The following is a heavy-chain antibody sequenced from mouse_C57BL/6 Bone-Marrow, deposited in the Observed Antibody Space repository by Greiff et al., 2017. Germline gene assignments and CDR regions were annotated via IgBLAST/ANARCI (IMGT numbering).Heavy chain of an antibody. Sequence: EVKLVESGGDLVKPGGSLKLSCAASGFTFSSYGMSWVRQTPDKTLEWVATISSGGSYTYYPDSVKGRFTISRDNAQNTLYLQMSSLKSEDTAMYYCARPFLGFAYWGQGTLVTVSA. V-gene: IGHV5-6*01. CDR1: GFTFSSYG. CDR3: ARPFLGFAY. J-gene: IGHJ3*01. CDR2: ISSGGSYT.